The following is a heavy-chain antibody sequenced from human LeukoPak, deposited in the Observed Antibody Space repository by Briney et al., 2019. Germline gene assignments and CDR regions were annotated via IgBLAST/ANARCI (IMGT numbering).Heavy chain of an antibody. D-gene: IGHD6-13*01. CDR2: MNRDGSVR. CDR3: ARDPGSSSFDL. J-gene: IGHJ4*02. V-gene: IGHV3-7*01. Sequence: GGSLRLSCAASGFSFSRYWMSWVRQTPAKGPEFVANMNRDGSVRNYMDSVKGRFTISRDNAKKSVYLEMNSLRADDTAVYYCARDPGSSSFDLWGQGTLVTVSS. CDR1: GFSFSRYW.